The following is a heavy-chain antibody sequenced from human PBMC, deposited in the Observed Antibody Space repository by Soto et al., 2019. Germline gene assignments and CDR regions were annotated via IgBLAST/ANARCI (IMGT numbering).Heavy chain of an antibody. CDR1: GYTFTSYG. CDR2: ISAYNGNT. J-gene: IGHJ4*02. CDR3: ARTYYDFWSGYSSRRIIDY. Sequence: ASVKVSCKASGYTFTSYGISWVRQAPGQGLEWMGWISAYNGNTNYAQKLQGRVTMTTDTSTSTAYMELRSLRSDDTAVYYCARTYYDFWSGYSSRRIIDYWGQGTLVTV. D-gene: IGHD3-3*01. V-gene: IGHV1-18*01.